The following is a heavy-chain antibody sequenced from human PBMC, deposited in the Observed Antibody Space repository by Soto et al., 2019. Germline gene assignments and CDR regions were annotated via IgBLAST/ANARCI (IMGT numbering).Heavy chain of an antibody. Sequence: ASVKGSCKTSGAGITSPGRSGVLRPPGQGLEWMGRISAYNGHKNRTQKLHGRGTMTTDTPTSTAYMELRSLRSDDTAVYYCARGDYSSGWHALDDWGQGT. CDR2: ISAYNGHK. CDR1: GAGITSPG. CDR3: ARGDYSSGWHALDD. J-gene: IGHJ4*02. V-gene: IGHV1-18*01. D-gene: IGHD6-19*01.